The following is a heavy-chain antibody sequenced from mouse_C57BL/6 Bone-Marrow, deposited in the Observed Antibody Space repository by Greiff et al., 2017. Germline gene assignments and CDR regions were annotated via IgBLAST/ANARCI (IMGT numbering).Heavy chain of an antibody. Sequence: VKLVESGPGLVQPSQSLSITCTVSGFSLTSYGVHWVRQSPGQGLEWLGVIWSGGSTDYNAAFISRLSISKDNSKSQVFFKMNSLQADDTAIYYCARRDDGFYYYAMDYWGQGTSVTVSS. D-gene: IGHD2-3*01. CDR3: ARRDDGFYYYAMDY. J-gene: IGHJ4*01. CDR2: IWSGGST. V-gene: IGHV2-2*01. CDR1: GFSLTSYG.